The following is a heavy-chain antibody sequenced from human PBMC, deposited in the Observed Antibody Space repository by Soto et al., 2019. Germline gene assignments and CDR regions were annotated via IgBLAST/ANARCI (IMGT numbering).Heavy chain of an antibody. CDR3: ARSIAAAGTHLLDFDY. CDR1: GGSISSGGYY. J-gene: IGHJ4*02. Sequence: QVQLQESGPGLVKPSQTLSLTCTVSGGSISSGGYYWSWIRQHPGKGLEWIGYIYYSGSTYYNPSLKSRVTISVDTSKNQFSLKLSSVTAADTAAYYCARSIAAAGTHLLDFDYWGQGTLVTVSS. D-gene: IGHD6-13*01. CDR2: IYYSGST. V-gene: IGHV4-31*03.